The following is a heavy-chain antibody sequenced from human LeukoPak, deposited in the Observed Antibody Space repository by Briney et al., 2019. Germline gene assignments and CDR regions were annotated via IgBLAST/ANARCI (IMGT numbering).Heavy chain of an antibody. J-gene: IGHJ4*02. CDR3: AKDSYYDSSGYSPIDY. Sequence: GGSLRLSCAASGFTFSSYGMSWVRQAPGKGLEWVSAISTSGGSTYYADSVKGRFTISRDNSKNTLYLQINSLRAEDTAVYYCAKDSYYDSSGYSPIDYWGQGTLVTVSS. V-gene: IGHV3-23*01. CDR1: GFTFSSYG. D-gene: IGHD3-22*01. CDR2: ISTSGGST.